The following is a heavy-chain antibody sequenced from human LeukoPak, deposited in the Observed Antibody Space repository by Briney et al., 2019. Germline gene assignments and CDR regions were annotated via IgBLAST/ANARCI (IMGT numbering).Heavy chain of an antibody. D-gene: IGHD1-26*01. J-gene: IGHJ4*02. V-gene: IGHV3-48*04. CDR3: AREGGSYSRATFDY. Sequence: PSETLSLTCTVSGDSISNNNYYWGWVRQAPGKGLEWVSYISSSSTTIYYADSVKGRFTISRDNAKNSLYLQMNSLRAEDTAVYYCAREGGSYSRATFDYWGQGTLVTVSS. CDR2: ISSSSTTI. CDR1: GDSISNNNYY.